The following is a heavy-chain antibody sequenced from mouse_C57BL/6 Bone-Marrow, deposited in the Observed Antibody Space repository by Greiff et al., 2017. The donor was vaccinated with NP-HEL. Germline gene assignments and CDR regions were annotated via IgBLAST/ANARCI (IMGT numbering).Heavy chain of an antibody. Sequence: QVQLQQPGAELVKPGASVKVSCKASGYTFTSYWMHWVKQRPGQGLELIGRIHPSDSDTNYNQKFKGKATLTVDKSSSTAYMQLSSLTSEDSAVYYCAIHPPFYYGSSYGDYWGQGTTLTVSS. J-gene: IGHJ2*01. CDR2: IHPSDSDT. V-gene: IGHV1-74*01. D-gene: IGHD1-1*01. CDR1: GYTFTSYW. CDR3: AIHPPFYYGSSYGDY.